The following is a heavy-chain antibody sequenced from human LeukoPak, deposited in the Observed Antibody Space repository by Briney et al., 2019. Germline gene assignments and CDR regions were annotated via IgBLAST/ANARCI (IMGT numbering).Heavy chain of an antibody. D-gene: IGHD2-21*02. CDR1: GGSISSYY. Sequence: SETLSLTCTVSGGSISSYYWSWIRQPPGKGLEWMGYIYYSGSTNYNPSLKSRVTISVDTSKNQFSLKLSSVTAADTAVYYCARVVVTAVGYNAFDIWGQGTMVTVSS. CDR2: IYYSGST. CDR3: ARVVVTAVGYNAFDI. V-gene: IGHV4-59*01. J-gene: IGHJ3*02.